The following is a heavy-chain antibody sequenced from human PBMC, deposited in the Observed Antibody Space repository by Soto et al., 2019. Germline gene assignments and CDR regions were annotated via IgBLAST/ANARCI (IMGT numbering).Heavy chain of an antibody. V-gene: IGHV3-48*01. D-gene: IGHD6-13*01. Sequence: PGGSLRLSCAASGFSFSTYTMNWVRQAPGKGREWVSYISSSSSTIYYADSVKGRFTISRDNAKNSLYLQMNSLRAEDTAVYYCARDLGSSWYPEYFQHWGQGTLVTVSS. CDR1: GFSFSTYT. CDR3: ARDLGSSWYPEYFQH. CDR2: ISSSSSTI. J-gene: IGHJ1*01.